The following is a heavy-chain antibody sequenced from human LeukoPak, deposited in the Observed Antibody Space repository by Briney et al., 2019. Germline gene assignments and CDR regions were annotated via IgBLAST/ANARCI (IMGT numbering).Heavy chain of an antibody. Sequence: PSETLSLTCTVSGGSISSSSYYWGWIRQPPGKGLEWIGGIYYSGSTYYNPSLKSRVTISVDTSKNQFSLKLSSVTAADTAVYYCAREGGSSWPDYWGQGTLVTVSS. CDR3: AREGGSSWPDY. J-gene: IGHJ4*02. V-gene: IGHV4-39*02. D-gene: IGHD6-13*01. CDR2: IYYSGST. CDR1: GGSISSSSYY.